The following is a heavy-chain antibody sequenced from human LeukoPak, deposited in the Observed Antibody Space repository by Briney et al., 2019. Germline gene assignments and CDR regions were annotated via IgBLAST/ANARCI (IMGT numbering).Heavy chain of an antibody. CDR2: ISGSGGST. Sequence: PGGSLRLSCAASGFTFSSYAMSWVRQAPGKGLEWVSAISGSGGSTYCADSVKGRFTISRDNSKNTLYLQMNSLRAEDTAVYYCAKSYRPTYYYDSSAYSRAYYDAFDIWGQGTMVTVSS. CDR3: AKSYRPTYYYDSSAYSRAYYDAFDI. V-gene: IGHV3-23*01. D-gene: IGHD3-22*01. CDR1: GFTFSSYA. J-gene: IGHJ3*02.